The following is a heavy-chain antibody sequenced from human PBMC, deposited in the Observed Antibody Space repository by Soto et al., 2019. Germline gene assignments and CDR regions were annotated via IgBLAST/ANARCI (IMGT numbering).Heavy chain of an antibody. Sequence: QVQLVESGGGVVQPGRSLRLSCAASGFTFSSHGMHWVRQAPGKGLEWVAVISYDGSNKFYADSVKGRFTISRDNSKNTLFLQMKSLRGDDTAVYYCAKTNLEWLSDAAFDLWGQGTSVTVSS. J-gene: IGHJ3*01. CDR2: ISYDGSNK. CDR3: AKTNLEWLSDAAFDL. D-gene: IGHD3-3*01. CDR1: GFTFSSHG. V-gene: IGHV3-30*18.